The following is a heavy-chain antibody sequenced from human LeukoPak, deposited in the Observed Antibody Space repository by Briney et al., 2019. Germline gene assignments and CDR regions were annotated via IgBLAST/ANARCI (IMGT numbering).Heavy chain of an antibody. V-gene: IGHV3-7*01. CDR1: GFTFSRHW. CDR3: ARGGGYPDY. D-gene: IGHD3-22*01. CDR2: IKHDGSEE. Sequence: GGSLRLSCAGSGFTFSRHWMCWVRQAPGKGLEWVANIKHDGSEESYVDSVKGRFTVSRDNAKKSLYLQMNSLRAEDTAVYYCARGGGYPDYWGQGTTVTVSS. J-gene: IGHJ4*03.